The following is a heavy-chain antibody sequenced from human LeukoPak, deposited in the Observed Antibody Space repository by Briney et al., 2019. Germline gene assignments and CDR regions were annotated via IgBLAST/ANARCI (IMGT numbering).Heavy chain of an antibody. CDR1: GFTFGDYA. CDR2: IRSKAYGGTT. J-gene: IGHJ6*03. V-gene: IGHV3-49*04. D-gene: IGHD1-26*01. CDR3: TREVSGSYWYYYYYMDV. Sequence: PGGPLRLSCTASGFTFGDYAMSWVRQAPGKGLEWVGFIRSKAYGGTTEYAASVKGRFTISRDDSKSIAYLQMNSLKTEDTAVYYCTREVSGSYWYYYYYMDVWGKGTTVTISS.